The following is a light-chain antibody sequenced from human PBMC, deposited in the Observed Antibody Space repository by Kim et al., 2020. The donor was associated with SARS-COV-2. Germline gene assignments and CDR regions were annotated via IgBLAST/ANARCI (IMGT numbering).Light chain of an antibody. J-gene: IGLJ2*01. Sequence: GHRVTISCFGSSSNIGSNYVYWYQQLPGTAPKLLIYRNTQRPSGVPDLFSGSKSGTSASLAISGLRSEDEADYYCAAWDDSLRGVVFGGGTQLTVL. V-gene: IGLV1-47*01. CDR1: SSNIGSNY. CDR3: AAWDDSLRGVV. CDR2: RNT.